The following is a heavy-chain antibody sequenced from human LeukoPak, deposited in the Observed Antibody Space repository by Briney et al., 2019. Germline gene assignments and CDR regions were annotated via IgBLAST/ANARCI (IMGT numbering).Heavy chain of an antibody. CDR2: IIPIFGTA. J-gene: IGHJ3*02. CDR3: ARNLYYYDSSGYRYDAFDI. V-gene: IGHV1-69*06. Sequence: GASVKVSCKASGGTFSSYAISWVRQAPGQGLEWMGGIIPIFGTANYAQKFQGRVTITADKSTSTAYMELSSLRSEDTAVYYCARNLYYYDSSGYRYDAFDIWGQGTMVTVSS. D-gene: IGHD3-22*01. CDR1: GGTFSSYA.